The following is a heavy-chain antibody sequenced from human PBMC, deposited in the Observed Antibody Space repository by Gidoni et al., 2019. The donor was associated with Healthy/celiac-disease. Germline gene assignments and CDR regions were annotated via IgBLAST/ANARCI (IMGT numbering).Heavy chain of an antibody. V-gene: IGHV3-66*01. J-gene: IGHJ3*02. CDR1: GFTVSSNY. CDR2: IYSGGST. Sequence: EVQLVESGGGLVQPGGSLRLSCAASGFTVSSNYMSWVRQAPGKGLEWVSVIYSGGSTYYADSVKGRFTISRDNSKNTLYLQMNSLRAEDTAVYYCASGGKDSSGYYRDDAFDIWGQGTMVTVSS. CDR3: ASGGKDSSGYYRDDAFDI. D-gene: IGHD3-22*01.